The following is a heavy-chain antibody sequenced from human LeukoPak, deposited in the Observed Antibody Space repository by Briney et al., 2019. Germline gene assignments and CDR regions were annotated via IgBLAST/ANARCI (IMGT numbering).Heavy chain of an antibody. V-gene: IGHV1-2*02. CDR2: INPNSGGT. D-gene: IGHD1-1*01. J-gene: IGHJ4*02. Sequence: GASVKVSCKASGYTFTHFYMHWVRQAPGQGLEWMGWINPNSGGTNYAQKFQGRVTMTRDTSISTAYMELSRLRSDDTAVYYCARAPPIDDMFFDYWGQGTLVTVSS. CDR3: ARAPPIDDMFFDY. CDR1: GYTFTHFY.